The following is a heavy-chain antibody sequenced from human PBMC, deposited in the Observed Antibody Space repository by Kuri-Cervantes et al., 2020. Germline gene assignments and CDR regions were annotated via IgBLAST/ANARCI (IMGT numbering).Heavy chain of an antibody. V-gene: IGHV4-34*09. Sequence: SCAVYGGSFSGYYWSWIRQPPGKGLEWIGEINHSGSTNYNPSLKSRVTISVDTSKNQFSLKLSSVTAADTAVYYCARDDRRNWFDPWGQGTLVTVSS. CDR1: GGSFSGYY. D-gene: IGHD3-22*01. J-gene: IGHJ5*02. CDR2: INHSGST. CDR3: ARDDRRNWFDP.